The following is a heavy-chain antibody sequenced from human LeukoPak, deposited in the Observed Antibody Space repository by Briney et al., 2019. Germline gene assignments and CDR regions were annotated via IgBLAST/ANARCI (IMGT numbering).Heavy chain of an antibody. CDR1: GGSFSSYY. J-gene: IGHJ5*02. CDR2: INHSGST. Sequence: PSETLSLTCAVYGGSFSSYYWSWIRQPPGKGLEWIGEINHSGSTNYNPSLKSRVTISVDTSKNQFSLKLSSVTAADTAVYYCARGRRIQLWTYIAGNWFDPWGQGTLVTVSS. V-gene: IGHV4-34*01. D-gene: IGHD5-18*01. CDR3: ARGRRIQLWTYIAGNWFDP.